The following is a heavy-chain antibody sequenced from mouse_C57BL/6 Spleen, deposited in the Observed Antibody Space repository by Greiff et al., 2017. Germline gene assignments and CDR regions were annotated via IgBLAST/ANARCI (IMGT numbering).Heavy chain of an antibody. CDR2: INPNYGTT. V-gene: IGHV1-39*01. J-gene: IGHJ3*01. D-gene: IGHD1-1*01. CDR1: GYSFTDYN. CDR3: ASGRAGSSRAWFAY. Sequence: EVQLQQSGPELVKPGASVKISCKASGYSFTDYNMNWVKQSNGKSLEWIGVINPNYGTTSYNQKFKGKATLTVDQSSSTAYMQLNSLTSEDSAVYYCASGRAGSSRAWFAYWGQGTLVTVSA.